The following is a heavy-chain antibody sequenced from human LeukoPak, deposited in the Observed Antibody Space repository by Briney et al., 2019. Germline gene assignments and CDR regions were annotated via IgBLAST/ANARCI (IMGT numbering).Heavy chain of an antibody. V-gene: IGHV1-8*01. J-gene: IGHJ6*02. Sequence: ATVTLSFKNYSSTPTAHRYKNLDQDSRNVVEGKRLMHANSGNTGYAQKFQGRVTMTRNTSISTAYMELSSLRSEDTAVYYCARGASYSSSLSPYAYYGMDVWGQGTTVTVSS. CDR3: ARGASYSSSLSPYAYYGMDV. CDR1: SSTPTAHR. CDR2: MHANSGNT. D-gene: IGHD6-13*01.